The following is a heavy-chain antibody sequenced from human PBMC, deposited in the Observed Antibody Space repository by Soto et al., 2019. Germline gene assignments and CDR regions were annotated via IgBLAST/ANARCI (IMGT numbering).Heavy chain of an antibody. CDR3: VNSGYYHGVDV. D-gene: IGHD1-20*01. V-gene: IGHV3-15*07. J-gene: IGHJ6*02. CDR1: GLTFTNAW. CDR2: IKSKTDGGTI. Sequence: EVQLVESGGGLGKPGGSLRLSCEASGLTFTNAWMTWVRQAPGKGLEWVGRIKSKTDGGTIDYAAPVKGRFSISRDDSKNTLYLQMNILKTEDTAVYYCVNSGYYHGVDVWGQGTTVIVSS.